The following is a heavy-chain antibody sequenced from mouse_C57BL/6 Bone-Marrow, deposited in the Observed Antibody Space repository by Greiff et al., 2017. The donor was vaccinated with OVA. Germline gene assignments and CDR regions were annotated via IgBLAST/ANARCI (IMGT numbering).Heavy chain of an antibody. CDR1: GYTFTDYY. V-gene: IGHV1-76*01. J-gene: IGHJ2*01. Sequence: VQLQQSGAELVRPGASVKLSCKASGYTFTDYYINWVKQRPGQGLEWIARIYPGSGNTYYNEKFKGKATLTAEKSSSTAYMQLSSLTSEDSAVYFCASREIWGLRYYFDYWGQGTTLTVSS. CDR3: ASREIWGLRYYFDY. CDR2: IYPGSGNT. D-gene: IGHD2-4*01.